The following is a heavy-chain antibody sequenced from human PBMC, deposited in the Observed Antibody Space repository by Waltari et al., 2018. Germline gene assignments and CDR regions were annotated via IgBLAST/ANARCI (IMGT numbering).Heavy chain of an antibody. V-gene: IGHV1-8*03. J-gene: IGHJ6*02. D-gene: IGHD1-1*01. CDR2: MNPNSGNT. CDR3: ARAGWGWNDDYYGMDV. Sequence: QVQLVQSGAEVKKPGASVKVSCKASGYTFTSYDINWVRQATGQGLEWMGWMNPNSGNTGYAQKFQGRVTITRNTSISTAYMELSSLRSEDTAVYYCARAGWGWNDDYYGMDVWGQGTTVTVSS. CDR1: GYTFTSYD.